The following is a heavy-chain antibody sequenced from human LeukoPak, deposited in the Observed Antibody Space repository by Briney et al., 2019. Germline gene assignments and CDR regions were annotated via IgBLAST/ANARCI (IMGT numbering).Heavy chain of an antibody. D-gene: IGHD5-18*01. Sequence: PSETLSLTCTVSGGSISSYYWSWIRQPPGKGLEWIGYIYYSGSTNYNPSLKSRVTISVDTSKNQFSLELSSVTAADTAVYYCARVPVDTDYYYGMDVWGQGTTVTVSS. CDR2: IYYSGST. CDR3: ARVPVDTDYYYGMDV. J-gene: IGHJ6*02. CDR1: GGSISSYY. V-gene: IGHV4-59*12.